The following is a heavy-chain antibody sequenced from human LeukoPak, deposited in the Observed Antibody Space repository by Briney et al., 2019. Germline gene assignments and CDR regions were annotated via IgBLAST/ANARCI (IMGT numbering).Heavy chain of an antibody. CDR3: ARVMAGSGYDYN. J-gene: IGHJ4*02. V-gene: IGHV1-69*04. CDR1: GGTFSSYA. Sequence: SVKVSCKASGGTFSSYAYSWVRQAPAQGLEWMGSIILSLGIANDAHKFQGRVTITADKSTSTAYMELSSLRSEDTAVYYCARVMAGSGYDYNWGQGTLVTVSS. CDR2: IILSLGIA. D-gene: IGHD5-12*01.